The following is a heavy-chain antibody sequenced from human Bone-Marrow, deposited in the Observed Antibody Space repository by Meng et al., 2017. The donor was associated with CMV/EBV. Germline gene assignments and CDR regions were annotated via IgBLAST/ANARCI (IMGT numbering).Heavy chain of an antibody. J-gene: IGHJ4*02. D-gene: IGHD6-6*01. CDR2: IGTAGDT. CDR1: GFTFSSND. CDR3: AKVKEYSSSVFDY. V-gene: IGHV3-13*01. Sequence: GESLKISCAASGFTFSSNDMHWVRQTTGKGLEWVSAIGTAGDTDYPGYVKGRFTISRENAKNSFYLQMNSLRAGDTAVYYCAKVKEYSSSVFDYWGQGTLVTVSS.